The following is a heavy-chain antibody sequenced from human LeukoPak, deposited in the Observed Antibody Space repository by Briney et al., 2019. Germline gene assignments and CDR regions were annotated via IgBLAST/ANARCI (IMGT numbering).Heavy chain of an antibody. CDR3: ARKLSCSGGSCYSGPGAFDI. V-gene: IGHV3-30*02. J-gene: IGHJ3*02. CDR2: IRYDGTNK. D-gene: IGHD2-15*01. Sequence: PGGSLRLSCAASGFTFSSSGMHWVRQAPGKGLEWVAFIRYDGTNKYYADSVKGRFTISRDNSKNTLYLQMNSLRSEDTAVYYCARKLSCSGGSCYSGPGAFDIWGQGTMVTVSS. CDR1: GFTFSSSG.